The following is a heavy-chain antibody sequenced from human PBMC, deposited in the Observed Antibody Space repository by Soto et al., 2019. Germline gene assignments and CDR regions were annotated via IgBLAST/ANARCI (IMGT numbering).Heavy chain of an antibody. CDR3: ARDRGYCSSTSCYVYGMDV. V-gene: IGHV1-2*04. CDR2: INPNSGGT. D-gene: IGHD2-2*01. J-gene: IGHJ6*02. CDR1: GYTFTGYY. Sequence: GASVKVSCKASGYTFTGYYMHWVRQAPGQGLEWMGWINPNSGGTNYAQKFQGWVTMTRDTSISTAYMELSRLRSDDTAVYYCARDRGYCSSTSCYVYGMDVWGQGTMLTVSS.